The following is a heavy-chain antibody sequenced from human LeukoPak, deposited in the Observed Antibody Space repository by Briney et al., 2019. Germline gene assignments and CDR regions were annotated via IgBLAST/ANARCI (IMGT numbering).Heavy chain of an antibody. CDR3: AREGTLGGRPADYEYYYYYGMDV. J-gene: IGHJ6*02. Sequence: ASVKLSCKASGYTFTSYGISWVRQTPGQGLEWMGWITAYNGNTNYAHKLQGRVPMPTDTSTSTAYMELRSLRSDDTAVYYCAREGTLGGRPADYEYYYYYGMDVWGQGTTVTVSS. V-gene: IGHV1-18*01. D-gene: IGHD4/OR15-4a*01. CDR1: GYTFTSYG. CDR2: ITAYNGNT.